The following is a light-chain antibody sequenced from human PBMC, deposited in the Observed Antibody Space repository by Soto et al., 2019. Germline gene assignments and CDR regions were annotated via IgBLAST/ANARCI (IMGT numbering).Light chain of an antibody. Sequence: QSALPQPPSVSGSPVQSVTISCTGTSGDVGSYNYVSWYQQHPGKAPKLMIYDVSKRPSGVPDRFSGSKSGNTASLTISGLQAEDEADYSCCSYAGTYYVFGTGTKLTVL. CDR1: SGDVGSYNY. CDR2: DVS. J-gene: IGLJ1*01. CDR3: CSYAGTYYV. V-gene: IGLV2-11*01.